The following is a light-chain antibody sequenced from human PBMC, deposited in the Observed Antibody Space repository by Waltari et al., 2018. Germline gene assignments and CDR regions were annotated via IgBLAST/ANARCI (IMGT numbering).Light chain of an antibody. Sequence: DVVMTQSPLSLPVTPGEPASISCRSSQSLLASNGDNYLNWYLQKPGQSPQVLMYRGSYRASGVPDRFSGSGAGTDFTLKVSRVEAEDVGVYYCMQAAHAPITFGQGTRLELK. J-gene: IGKJ5*01. CDR2: RGS. CDR3: MQAAHAPIT. CDR1: QSLLASNGDNY. V-gene: IGKV2-28*01.